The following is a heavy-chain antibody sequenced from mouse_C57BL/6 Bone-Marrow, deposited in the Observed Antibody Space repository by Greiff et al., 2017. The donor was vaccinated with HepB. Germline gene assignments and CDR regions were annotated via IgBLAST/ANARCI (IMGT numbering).Heavy chain of an antibody. V-gene: IGHV1-76*01. Sequence: VHLVESGAELVRPGASVKLSCKASGYTFTDYYINWVKQRPGQGLEWIARIYPGSGNTYYNEKFKGKATLTAEKSSSTAYMQLSSLTSEDSAVYFCARYPLYGSSYAWFAYWGQGTLVTVSA. CDR3: ARYPLYGSSYAWFAY. J-gene: IGHJ3*01. CDR1: GYTFTDYY. CDR2: IYPGSGNT. D-gene: IGHD1-1*01.